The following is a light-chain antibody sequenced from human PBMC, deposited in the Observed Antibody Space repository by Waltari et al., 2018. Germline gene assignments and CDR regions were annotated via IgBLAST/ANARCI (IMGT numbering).Light chain of an antibody. CDR2: GTS. J-gene: IGKJ1*01. Sequence: TQLTQSPSSLSASVGDRVILTCRASEDIRNDLAWYQQQPGKAPKVLIYGTSILHSGVPSRFSGSGSGTDFTLSITNLQPEDFATYFCLHDYGYPRTFGQGTKVEVK. V-gene: IGKV1-6*01. CDR1: EDIRND. CDR3: LHDYGYPRT.